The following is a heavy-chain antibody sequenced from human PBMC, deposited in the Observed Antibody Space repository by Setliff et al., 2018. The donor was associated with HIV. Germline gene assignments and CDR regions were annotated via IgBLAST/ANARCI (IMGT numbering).Heavy chain of an antibody. V-gene: IGHV4-39*07. D-gene: IGHD3-10*01. CDR2: IYYSGSG. Sequence: SETLSLTCTVSGGSISSSSYYWGWIRQPPGKGLEWIGSIYYSGSGYYSPSLRSRVIMSVDTSQNLFSLILTSVTAADTAVYYCARGLTSRRGNWFDPWGQGTLVTVSS. J-gene: IGHJ5*02. CDR1: GGSISSSSYY. CDR3: ARGLTSRRGNWFDP.